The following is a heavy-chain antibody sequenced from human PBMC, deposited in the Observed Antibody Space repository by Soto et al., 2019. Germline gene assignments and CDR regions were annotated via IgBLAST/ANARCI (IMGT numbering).Heavy chain of an antibody. CDR2: ISWNSGSI. D-gene: IGHD1-26*01. CDR3: AKRVSGSYPDCNLDY. V-gene: IGHV3-9*01. CDR1: GFTFDDYA. J-gene: IGHJ4*02. Sequence: LRLSCAASGFTFDDYAMHWVRQAPGKGLEWVSGISWNSGSIGYADSVKGRFTISRDNAKNSLYLQMNSLRAEDTAVYYCAKRVSGSYPDCNLDYWGQGTLVTVSS.